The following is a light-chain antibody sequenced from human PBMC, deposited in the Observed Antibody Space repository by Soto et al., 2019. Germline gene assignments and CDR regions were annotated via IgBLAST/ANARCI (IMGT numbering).Light chain of an antibody. V-gene: IGKV1-5*01. CDR3: QQYNSYSWT. J-gene: IGKJ1*01. CDR2: DAS. CDR1: QSISSW. Sequence: DIRMTQSPSTLSASVGDRVTITCRASQSISSWLAWYQQKPGKAPKLLIYDASSLESGVPSRFSGSGSGTEFTLTISSLQPDDIATYYYQQYNSYSWTFGQGTKGEIK.